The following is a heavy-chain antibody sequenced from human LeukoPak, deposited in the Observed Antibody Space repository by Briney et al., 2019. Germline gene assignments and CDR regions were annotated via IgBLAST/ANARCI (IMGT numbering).Heavy chain of an antibody. CDR2: IYTSGST. D-gene: IGHD3-10*01. Sequence: PSETLSLTCTVSGGSISSGSYYWSWIRQPAGKGLEWIGRIYTSGSTNYNPSLKSRVTISVDTSKNQFSLKLSSVTAADTAVYYCASYHYGSDEYFQHWGQGTLVTVSS. V-gene: IGHV4-61*02. CDR1: GGSISSGSYY. J-gene: IGHJ1*01. CDR3: ASYHYGSDEYFQH.